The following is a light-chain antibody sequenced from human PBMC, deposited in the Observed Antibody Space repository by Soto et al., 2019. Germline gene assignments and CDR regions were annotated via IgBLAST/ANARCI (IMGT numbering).Light chain of an antibody. Sequence: QAVVTQPPSASGTPGQRVTISCSGGSSNIGSNTVNWYQQLPGTAPKLLIQSNNQRPSGVPDRFSGSKSGTSASLAISGLQSEDEADYYCAAWDDSLNAVLFGGGTKLTVL. CDR2: SNN. CDR3: AAWDDSLNAVL. CDR1: SSNIGSNT. V-gene: IGLV1-44*01. J-gene: IGLJ2*01.